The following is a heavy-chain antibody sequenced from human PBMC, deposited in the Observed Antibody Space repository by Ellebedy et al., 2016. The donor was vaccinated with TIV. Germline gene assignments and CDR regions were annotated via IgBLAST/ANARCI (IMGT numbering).Heavy chain of an antibody. J-gene: IGHJ6*03. Sequence: SETLSLXXAVYGGSFSGYYWSWIRQPPGKGLEWIGEINHSGSTNYNPSLKSRVTISVDTSKNQFSLKLSSVTAADTAVYYCARWVSSLINSSSPAKGYYYYMDVWGKGTTVTVSS. CDR1: GGSFSGYY. CDR3: ARWVSSLINSSSPAKGYYYYMDV. CDR2: INHSGST. D-gene: IGHD6-6*01. V-gene: IGHV4-34*01.